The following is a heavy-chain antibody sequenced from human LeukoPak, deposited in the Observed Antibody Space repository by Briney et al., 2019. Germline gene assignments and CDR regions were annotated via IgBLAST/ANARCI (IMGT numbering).Heavy chain of an antibody. Sequence: PSEXXSXXXXXXXXXXSGYXXSWIRQPPGKGLEWIGEINHSGSTNYNPSLKSRVTISVDTSKNQFSLKLSSVTAADTAVYYCARGPYYDFWSGYYTDGFDYWGQGTLVTVSS. D-gene: IGHD3-3*01. V-gene: IGHV4-34*01. CDR1: XXXXSGYX. CDR3: ARGPYYDFWSGYYTDGFDY. J-gene: IGHJ4*02. CDR2: INHSGST.